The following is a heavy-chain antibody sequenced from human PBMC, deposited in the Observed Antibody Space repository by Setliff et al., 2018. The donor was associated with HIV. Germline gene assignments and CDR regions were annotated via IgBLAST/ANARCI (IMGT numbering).Heavy chain of an antibody. D-gene: IGHD5-12*01. J-gene: IGHJ3*02. Sequence: SQTLSLTCAVSGGSISSGGYYWSWIRQPPGKGLEWIGYIYTSGSTNYNPSLKSRVTISVDTSKNQFSLKLSSVTAADTAVYYCARRQTRDGYNYAFDIWGQGTMVTVSS. CDR1: GGSISSGGYY. CDR2: IYTSGST. V-gene: IGHV4-61*09. CDR3: ARRQTRDGYNYAFDI.